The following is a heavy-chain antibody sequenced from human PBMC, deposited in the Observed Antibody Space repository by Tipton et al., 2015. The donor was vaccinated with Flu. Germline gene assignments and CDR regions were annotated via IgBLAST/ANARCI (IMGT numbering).Heavy chain of an antibody. J-gene: IGHJ1*01. D-gene: IGHD3-16*01. CDR1: GFSVSSHY. CDR2: IYTGTRT. Sequence: SLRLSCAVSGFSVSSHYMSWVRQAPGKGLEWVSVIYTGTRTYYADSVKGRFTISRDDSKNTLSLQMDSLKVEDSAMYYCARSGYSYGYVDRWGQGALVTVSS. CDR3: ARSGYSYGYVDR. V-gene: IGHV3-66*02.